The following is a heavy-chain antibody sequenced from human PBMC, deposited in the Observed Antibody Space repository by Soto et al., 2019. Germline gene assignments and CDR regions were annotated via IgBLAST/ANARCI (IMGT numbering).Heavy chain of an antibody. D-gene: IGHD6-19*01. J-gene: IGHJ4*02. V-gene: IGHV4-39*01. CDR1: GGSISSSSYY. Sequence: SETLSLTCTVSGGSISSSSYYWGWIRQPPGKGLEWIGSIYYSGSTYYNPSLESRVTISVDTSKNQFSLKLSSVTAADTAVYYCARLVQAVAGLFDYWGQGTLVTVSS. CDR3: ARLVQAVAGLFDY. CDR2: IYYSGST.